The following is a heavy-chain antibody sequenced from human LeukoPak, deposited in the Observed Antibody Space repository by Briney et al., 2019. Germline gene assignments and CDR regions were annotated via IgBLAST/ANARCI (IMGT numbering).Heavy chain of an antibody. CDR3: ARGLGYCSSTSCLYYYYGMDV. D-gene: IGHD2-2*01. Sequence: GGSLRLFCAASGFTFSSYAMHWVRQAPGKGLEWVAVISYDGSNKYYADSVKGRFTISRDNSKNTLYLQMNSLRAEDTAVYYCARGLGYCSSTSCLYYYYGMDVWGKGTTVAVSS. V-gene: IGHV3-30*04. CDR1: GFTFSSYA. CDR2: ISYDGSNK. J-gene: IGHJ6*04.